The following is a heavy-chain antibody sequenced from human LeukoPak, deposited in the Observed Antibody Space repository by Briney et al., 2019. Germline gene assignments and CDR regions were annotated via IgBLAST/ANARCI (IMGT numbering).Heavy chain of an antibody. J-gene: IGHJ3*02. Sequence: GGSLRLSCAASGFTFSDYTMNWVRLAPGKGLEWVASISGSSNYIYYADSVKGRFTISRGNAKNSLYLQMNSLRVEDTAVYYCARDESGDNDAFDIWGQGTMVTVSS. CDR3: ARDESGDNDAFDI. D-gene: IGHD2-21*01. CDR2: ISGSSNYI. V-gene: IGHV3-21*01. CDR1: GFTFSDYT.